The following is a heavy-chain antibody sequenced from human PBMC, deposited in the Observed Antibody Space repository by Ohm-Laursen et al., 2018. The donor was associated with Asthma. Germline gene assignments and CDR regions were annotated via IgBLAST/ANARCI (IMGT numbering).Heavy chain of an antibody. CDR2: IYYSGST. CDR3: ARALLLGRREYYYGMDV. Sequence: SQTLSLTWAVSGGSISSGGYYWSWIRQHPGKGLEWIGYIYYSGSTYYNPSLKSRVTISVDTSKNQFSLKLSSVTAADTAVYYCARALLLGRREYYYGMDVWGQGTTVTVSS. V-gene: IGHV4-31*11. D-gene: IGHD3-10*01. J-gene: IGHJ6*02. CDR1: GGSISSGGYY.